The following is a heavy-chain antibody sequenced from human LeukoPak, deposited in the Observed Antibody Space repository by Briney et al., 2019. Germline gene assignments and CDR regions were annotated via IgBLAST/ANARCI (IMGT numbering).Heavy chain of an antibody. CDR1: GGSLRGYY. CDR3: ASPTGEATR. CDR2: INHSGDT. V-gene: IGHV4-34*01. D-gene: IGHD7-27*01. J-gene: IGHJ4*02. Sequence: PSETLSLTCAVYGGSLRGYYWSWVRQPPGKGLEWIGEINHSGDTNYNPSPKSRVTMSVDTSKSQFSLKLTSVTAADTAMYYCASPTGEATRWGQGTLVTVSS.